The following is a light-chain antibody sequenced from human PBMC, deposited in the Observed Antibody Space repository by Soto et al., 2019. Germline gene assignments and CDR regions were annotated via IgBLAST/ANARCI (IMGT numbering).Light chain of an antibody. CDR3: SSYTATRTYV. CDR1: SSDVGGYNY. Sequence: LTQPASVSGSPGQSITISCTGTSSDVGGYNYVSWYQQHPGKAPKLMIYEVSNRPSGVSNRFSGSKSGNTASLTISGLQAEDEGDYYCSSYTATRTYVFGTGTKVTV. CDR2: EVS. V-gene: IGLV2-14*01. J-gene: IGLJ1*01.